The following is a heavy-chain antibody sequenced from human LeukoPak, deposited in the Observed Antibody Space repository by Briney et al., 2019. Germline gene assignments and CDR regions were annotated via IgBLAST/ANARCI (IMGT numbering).Heavy chain of an antibody. CDR3: ARGPFILWFGELLFDY. D-gene: IGHD3-10*01. Sequence: PGGSLTLSCAASGFTFSSYSMNWVRQPPGKGLEWVSSISSSSSYIYSADSVKGRFTISRDNAKNSLYLQMNSLRAEDTAVYYCARGPFILWFGELLFDYWGQGTLVTVSS. CDR2: ISSSSSYI. V-gene: IGHV3-21*01. CDR1: GFTFSSYS. J-gene: IGHJ4*02.